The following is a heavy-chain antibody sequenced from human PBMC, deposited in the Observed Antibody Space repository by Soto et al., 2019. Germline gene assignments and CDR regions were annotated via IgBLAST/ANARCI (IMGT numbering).Heavy chain of an antibody. D-gene: IGHD1-1*01. CDR2: ISHSGRT. V-gene: IGHV4-4*02. Sequence: PSETLSLTCGVSSGSISSRNWWSWVRQPPGKGLEWIGEISHSGRTNYNPSLESRVTMSVDKSRNQFYLKLNFVTAADTAVYYCATQTYSYNWHHWGQGTLVTVS. CDR1: SGSISSRNW. CDR3: ATQTYSYNWHH. J-gene: IGHJ5*02.